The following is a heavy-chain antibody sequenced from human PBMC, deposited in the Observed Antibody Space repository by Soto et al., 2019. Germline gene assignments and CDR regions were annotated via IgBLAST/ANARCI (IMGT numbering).Heavy chain of an antibody. CDR2: ITGSSSNL. CDR3: AKGGAVYGLLTHDY. D-gene: IGHD3-9*01. CDR1: GFTFSDYA. J-gene: IGHJ4*02. Sequence: EVQLLESGGGLEQPGGSLRLSCAASGFTFSDYAMSWVRQAPGKGLEWVTTITGSSSNLSYTDSVKGRFAISRDNSRNILFLQMNSLTAEDTAVYYCAKGGAVYGLLTHDYWGQGTLVTVSS. V-gene: IGHV3-23*01.